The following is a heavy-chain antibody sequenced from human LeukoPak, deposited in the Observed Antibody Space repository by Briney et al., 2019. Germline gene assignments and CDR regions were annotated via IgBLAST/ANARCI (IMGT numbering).Heavy chain of an antibody. Sequence: SETLSLTCTVSGGSISSYYWSWIRQPPGKGLEWIGYIYYSGSTNYNPPLKSRVTISVDTSKNQFSLKLSSVTAADTAVYYCARIGGYNWNEGYFDYWGQGTLVTVSS. CDR1: GGSISSYY. CDR2: IYYSGST. CDR3: ARIGGYNWNEGYFDY. D-gene: IGHD1-1*01. V-gene: IGHV4-59*01. J-gene: IGHJ4*02.